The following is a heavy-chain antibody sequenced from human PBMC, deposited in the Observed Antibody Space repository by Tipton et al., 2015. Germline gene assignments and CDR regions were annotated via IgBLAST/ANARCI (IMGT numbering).Heavy chain of an antibody. V-gene: IGHV4-38-2*01. CDR2: MHENGDA. D-gene: IGHD1-26*01. CDR3: ARGELLEFDS. J-gene: IGHJ4*02. CDR1: GYFISSGHF. Sequence: PGLVKPSETLSLTCGVSGYFISSGHFWGWVRQTPGKDLEWIASMHENGDAYYNPLWSGRVTISVDTSKNQFSLKLSSVTAADTAAYYCARGELLEFDSWGQGTLVTVSS.